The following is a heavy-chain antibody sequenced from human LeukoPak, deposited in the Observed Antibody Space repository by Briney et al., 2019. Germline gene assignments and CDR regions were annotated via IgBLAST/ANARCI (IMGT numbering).Heavy chain of an antibody. CDR1: GYTFTRHG. CDR3: ARDEGRVSGSFNP. D-gene: IGHD3-10*01. Sequence: ASVKVSCKASGYTFTRHGITWVRQAPGQGLEWMGWISTYSSHTTYAQKFQGRVTMTTDTSTTTAYMELRSLRSNDTAVYYCARDEGRVSGSFNPWGQGTLVTVSS. V-gene: IGHV1-18*01. CDR2: ISTYSSHT. J-gene: IGHJ5*02.